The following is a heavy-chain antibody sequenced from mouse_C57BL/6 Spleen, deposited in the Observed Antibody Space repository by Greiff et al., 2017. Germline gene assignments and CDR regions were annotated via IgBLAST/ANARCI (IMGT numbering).Heavy chain of an antibody. D-gene: IGHD1-1*01. V-gene: IGHV1-69*01. CDR1: GYTFTSYW. CDR3: ARGAYYYGSSQYYFDY. J-gene: IGHJ2*01. Sequence: VQLQQPGAELVMPGASVKLSCKASGYTFTSYWMHWVKQRPGQGLEWIGEIDPSDSYTNYNQKFKGKSTLTVDKSSSTAYMQLSSLTSEDSAVYYCARGAYYYGSSQYYFDYWGQGTTLTVSS. CDR2: IDPSDSYT.